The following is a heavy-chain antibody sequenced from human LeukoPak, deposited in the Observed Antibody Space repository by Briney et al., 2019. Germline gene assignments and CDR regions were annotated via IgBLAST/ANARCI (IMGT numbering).Heavy chain of an antibody. CDR1: GGSISSYH. Sequence: PSETLSLTCTVSGGSISSYHWTWIRQPPGKGLEWIGYIYYSGSTNYNPSLKSRVTISVDTSKNQFSLKLSSMTAADTAVYYCAGKPYGSRSFDYWGQGTLVTVSS. V-gene: IGHV4-59*01. D-gene: IGHD4-17*01. CDR2: IYYSGST. CDR3: AGKPYGSRSFDY. J-gene: IGHJ4*02.